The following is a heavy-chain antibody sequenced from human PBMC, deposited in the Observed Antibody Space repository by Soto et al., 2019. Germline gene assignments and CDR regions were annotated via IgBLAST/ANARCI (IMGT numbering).Heavy chain of an antibody. CDR2: LLRPGRST. CDR3: SKDAIANDGIWLMDS. J-gene: IGHJ5*01. CDR1: GFMFSDYA. D-gene: IGHD3-16*01. V-gene: IGHV3-23*01. Sequence: GGSLRLSCAASGFMFSDYAMTWARQAPGKELEWVSGLLRPGRSTYYADSVKGRFTISGDTSANTVYLQMDSLRAEDTAVYYCSKDAIANDGIWLMDSWGQGTVVTVSS.